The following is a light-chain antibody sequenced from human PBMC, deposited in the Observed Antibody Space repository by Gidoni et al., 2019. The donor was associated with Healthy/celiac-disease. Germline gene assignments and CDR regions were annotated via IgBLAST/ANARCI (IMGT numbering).Light chain of an antibody. J-gene: IGKJ4*01. V-gene: IGKV1-33*01. CDR2: DAS. Sequence: DIQMTQSPSSLSASVGDRVTITCQASQDISNYLNWYQQKPGKAPKLLIYDASNLETGVPSRFSGSGSGTDFTFTISSLQPEDIATYYCQQYDNLCSACGGGTKVEIK. CDR3: QQYDNLCSA. CDR1: QDISNY.